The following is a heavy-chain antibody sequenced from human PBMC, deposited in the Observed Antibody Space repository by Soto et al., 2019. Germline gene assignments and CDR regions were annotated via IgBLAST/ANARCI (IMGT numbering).Heavy chain of an antibody. CDR2: ISSSSSYI. CDR3: ASMEGPLAATGMDV. Sequence: EVQLVESGGGLVKPGGSLRLSCAASGFTFSSYSMNWVRQAPGKGLEWVSSISSSSSYIYYADSVKGRFTIPRDNAKNSLYLQMNSLRAEDTAVYYCASMEGPLAATGMDVWGQGTTVTVSS. D-gene: IGHD6-13*01. V-gene: IGHV3-21*01. J-gene: IGHJ6*02. CDR1: GFTFSSYS.